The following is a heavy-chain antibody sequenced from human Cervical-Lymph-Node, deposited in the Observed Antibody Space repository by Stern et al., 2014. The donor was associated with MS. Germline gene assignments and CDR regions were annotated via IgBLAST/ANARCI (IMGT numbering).Heavy chain of an antibody. CDR2: IRSGSTTI. Sequence: EVHLVESGGGLVQPGGSLRLSCAAAGFTFSSYSMHWVRQAPGKGLEWVSYIRSGSTTIYYADSVKGRFTISRDNAKNSLYLQMNSLRAEDTAVYYCARDMHVWGQGTTVTVSS. V-gene: IGHV3-48*01. CDR3: ARDMHV. J-gene: IGHJ6*02. CDR1: GFTFSSYS.